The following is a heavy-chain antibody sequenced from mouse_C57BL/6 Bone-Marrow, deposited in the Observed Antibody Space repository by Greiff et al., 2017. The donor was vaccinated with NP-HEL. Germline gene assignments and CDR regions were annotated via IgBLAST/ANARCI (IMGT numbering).Heavy chain of an antibody. CDR3: TRRNYAFDY. V-gene: IGHV14-4*01. Sequence: VQLKQSGAELVRPGASVKLSCTASGFNIKDDYMHWVKQRPEQGLEWIGWIDPENGNTKYAPKFKGKATITADTSSNTAYLQLSSLTSEDTAIYYCTRRNYAFDYWGQGTTLTVSS. CDR1: GFNIKDDY. J-gene: IGHJ2*01. CDR2: IDPENGNT. D-gene: IGHD2-1*01.